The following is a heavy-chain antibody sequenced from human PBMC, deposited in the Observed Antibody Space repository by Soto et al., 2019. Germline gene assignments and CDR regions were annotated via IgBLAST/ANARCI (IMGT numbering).Heavy chain of an antibody. D-gene: IGHD1-26*01. CDR3: AREGERGSGDSVDALDI. CDR1: GFTFSTYD. J-gene: IGHJ3*02. Sequence: EVQLAESGGGLVQPGGSLRLSCAASGFTFSTYDMHWVRQAIGNGLEWVSAIDIAGNTFYPDSVKGRFTISGENAKNSLYLHMSSLRVADTAVYYCAREGERGSGDSVDALDIWGQGTLVTVSS. CDR2: IDIAGNT. V-gene: IGHV3-13*01.